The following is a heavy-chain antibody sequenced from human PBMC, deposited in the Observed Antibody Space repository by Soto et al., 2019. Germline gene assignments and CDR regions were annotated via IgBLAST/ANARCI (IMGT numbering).Heavy chain of an antibody. J-gene: IGHJ4*02. Sequence: PGGSLRLSCAASGFTFSSYAMSWVRQAPGKGLEWVSAISGSGGSTYYADSVKGRFTISRDNYKNTLYLQMNSLRDEIKAVYYCAKNNNQGRSGWFYDYCGQGNLVTVSS. CDR1: GFTFSSYA. V-gene: IGHV3-23*01. D-gene: IGHD6-19*01. CDR3: AKNNNQGRSGWFYDY. CDR2: ISGSGGST.